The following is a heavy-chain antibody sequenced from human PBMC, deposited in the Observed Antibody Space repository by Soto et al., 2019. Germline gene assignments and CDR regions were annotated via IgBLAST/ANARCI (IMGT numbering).Heavy chain of an antibody. Sequence: GESLKISCKCSGYSFIRHWIAWVRQTPGNGLEWMGIVNPGDSDIRYSPSFQGQVTISADKSINTAYLQWTSLKASDTATYYFTRPQSSGWYDHWGQGTLVTVSS. V-gene: IGHV5-51*01. CDR2: VNPGDSDI. CDR1: GYSFIRHW. CDR3: TRPQSSGWYDH. J-gene: IGHJ5*02. D-gene: IGHD6-19*01.